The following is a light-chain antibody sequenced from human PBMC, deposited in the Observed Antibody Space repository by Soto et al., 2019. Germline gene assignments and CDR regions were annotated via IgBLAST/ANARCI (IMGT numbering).Light chain of an antibody. CDR3: QQRSNWPPVFT. J-gene: IGKJ3*01. CDR1: QSVSSY. Sequence: EIVLTQSPATLSLSPGERATLSCRASQSVSSYLAWYHQKPGQAPRLLIYDASNRATGIPARFSGSGSGTDFTLTISSLAPEDFAVYYCQQRSNWPPVFTFGPGTKVDIK. V-gene: IGKV3-11*01. CDR2: DAS.